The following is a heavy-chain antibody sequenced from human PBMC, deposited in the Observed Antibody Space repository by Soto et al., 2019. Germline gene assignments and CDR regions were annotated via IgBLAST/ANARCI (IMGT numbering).Heavy chain of an antibody. CDR3: ARQRTTVVTQAYFDH. CDR2: IYYSGRT. J-gene: IGHJ4*02. V-gene: IGHV4-39*01. Sequence: SETLSLTCIVSGESISSSSYYWGWIRQPPGKGLEWIGSIYYSGRTYYNPSFKSRVTISIDTSKNQFSLKLSSVTATDMAVYYCARQRTTVVTQAYFDHWGQGALVTVSS. CDR1: GESISSSSYY. D-gene: IGHD2-21*02.